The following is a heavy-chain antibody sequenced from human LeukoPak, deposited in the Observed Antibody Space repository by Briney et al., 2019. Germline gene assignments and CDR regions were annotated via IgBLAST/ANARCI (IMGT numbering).Heavy chain of an antibody. D-gene: IGHD2-2*01. Sequence: GGSLRLSCAASGFTFSSYSMNWVRQAPGKGLEWVSSISSSSSYIYYADSVKGRFTISRDNAKNSLYLQMNSLRAEDTAVYYCARARVVPAAFGHYYYYGMDVWGQGTTVTVSS. CDR1: GFTFSSYS. V-gene: IGHV3-21*01. CDR3: ARARVVPAAFGHYYYYGMDV. CDR2: ISSSSSYI. J-gene: IGHJ6*02.